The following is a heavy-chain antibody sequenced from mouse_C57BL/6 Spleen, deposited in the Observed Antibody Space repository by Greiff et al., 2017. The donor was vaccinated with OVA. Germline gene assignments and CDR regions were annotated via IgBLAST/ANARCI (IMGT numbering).Heavy chain of an antibody. CDR1: GYTFTDYN. J-gene: IGHJ1*03. Sequence: EVQLQQSGPELVKPGASVKIPCKASGYTFTDYNMDWVKQSHGKSLEWIGDINPNNGGTIYNQKFKGKATLTADKSSSTAYMELRSLTSEDTAVYYCARKGGLRRYFDVWGTGTTVTVSS. V-gene: IGHV1-18*01. D-gene: IGHD2-2*01. CDR3: ARKGGLRRYFDV. CDR2: INPNNGGT.